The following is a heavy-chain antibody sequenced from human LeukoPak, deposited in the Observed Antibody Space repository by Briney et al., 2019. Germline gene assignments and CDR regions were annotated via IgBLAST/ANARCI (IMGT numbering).Heavy chain of an antibody. CDR1: GGSISSSSYY. J-gene: IGHJ4*02. CDR3: ARGEVLRYFDWLLD. CDR2: ICYSGST. Sequence: SETLSLTCTVSGGSISSSSYYWGWIRQPPGKGLEWIGSICYSGSTYYNPSLKSRVTISVDTSKNQFSLKLSSVTAADTAVYYCARGEVLRYFDWLLDWGQGTLVTVSS. D-gene: IGHD3-9*01. V-gene: IGHV4-39*01.